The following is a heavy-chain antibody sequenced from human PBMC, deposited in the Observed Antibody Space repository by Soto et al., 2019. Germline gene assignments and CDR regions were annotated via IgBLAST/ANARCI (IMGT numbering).Heavy chain of an antibody. Sequence: SETLSLTCTVSGGSINSGGYYWSWIRQHPGKGLEWIGYIYYSGSTYYNPSLKSRVTISVDTSKNQFSLKLSSVTAADTAVYYCASYVDKNWFDPWGQGTLVTVSS. CDR1: GGSINSGGYY. J-gene: IGHJ5*02. CDR2: IYYSGST. D-gene: IGHD3-16*01. CDR3: ASYVDKNWFDP. V-gene: IGHV4-31*03.